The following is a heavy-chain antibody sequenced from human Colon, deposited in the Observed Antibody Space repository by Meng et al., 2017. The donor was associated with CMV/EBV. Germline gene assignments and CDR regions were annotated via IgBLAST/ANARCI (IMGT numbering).Heavy chain of an antibody. D-gene: IGHD3-10*01. Sequence: SLKISCAVSGFTFNNYAMHWVRQRPGKGLEWVSGISWNSGTAGYGVSVQGRFTTSRDNAKNSRYLQLNDVRPEDTAFYYCVKDSRDFGSGLNPYHFDSWGQGTLVTVSS. CDR3: VKDSRDFGSGLNPYHFDS. J-gene: IGHJ4*02. V-gene: IGHV3-9*01. CDR2: ISWNSGTA. CDR1: GFTFNNYA.